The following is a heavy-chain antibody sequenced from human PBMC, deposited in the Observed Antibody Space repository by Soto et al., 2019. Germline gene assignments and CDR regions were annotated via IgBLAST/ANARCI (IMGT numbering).Heavy chain of an antibody. D-gene: IGHD3-16*01. Sequence: SETRSLTCTVSGGSISTYYWSWIRQPPGKGLEWIGYIFYGGSTNHNPSLKSRVTISADPSKNQFSLKLTSVTAADTAVYYCARPHRGGEFAFDIWGQGTMVTVS. CDR3: ARPHRGGEFAFDI. CDR1: GGSISTYY. J-gene: IGHJ3*02. CDR2: IFYGGST. V-gene: IGHV4-59*08.